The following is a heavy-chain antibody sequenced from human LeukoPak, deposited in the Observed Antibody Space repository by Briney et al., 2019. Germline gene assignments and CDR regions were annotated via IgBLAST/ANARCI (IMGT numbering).Heavy chain of an antibody. Sequence: SETPSPPCTVSGGSISSSSYYWGWVPQPPRKGPGWIGGIYYSGSTYYNPSLKSRVTISVDTSKNQFSLKLSSVTAADTAVYYCARHEAYCGGDCYPDAFDIWGQGTMVTVSS. CDR3: ARHEAYCGGDCYPDAFDI. D-gene: IGHD2-21*02. CDR1: GGSISSSSYY. CDR2: IYYSGST. J-gene: IGHJ3*02. V-gene: IGHV4-39*01.